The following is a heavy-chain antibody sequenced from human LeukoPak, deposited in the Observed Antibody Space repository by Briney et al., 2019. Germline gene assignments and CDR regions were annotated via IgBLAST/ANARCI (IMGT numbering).Heavy chain of an antibody. J-gene: IGHJ5*02. CDR3: ARGTMTTVTA. Sequence: SETLSLTCTVSGGSISSLYWSWIRQPPGKGLEWIGSVYYSGSTNYNPSLKSRVTISVDTSKDQFSLKLSSVTAADTAVYYCARGTMTTVTAWGQGTLVTVSS. D-gene: IGHD4-17*01. CDR1: GGSISSLY. V-gene: IGHV4-59*11. CDR2: VYYSGST.